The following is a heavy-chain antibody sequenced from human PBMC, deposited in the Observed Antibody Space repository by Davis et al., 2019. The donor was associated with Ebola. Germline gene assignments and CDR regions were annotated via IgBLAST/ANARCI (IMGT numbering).Heavy chain of an antibody. CDR3: IRDTVTLDY. J-gene: IGHJ4*02. CDR1: GFTFSDSA. D-gene: IGHD4-11*01. CDR2: IRSKANRYGT. Sequence: PGGSLRLSCAASGFTFSDSAIHWVRQASGKGLEWVGRIRSKANRYGTAFAASVKGRFTISRDDSTNTAYLQMNSLKTEDTAVYFCIRDTVTLDYWGQGTLVTVSS. V-gene: IGHV3-73*01.